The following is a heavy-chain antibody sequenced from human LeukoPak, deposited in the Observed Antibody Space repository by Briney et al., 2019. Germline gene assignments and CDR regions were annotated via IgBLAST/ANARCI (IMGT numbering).Heavy chain of an antibody. V-gene: IGHV3-23*01. Sequence: GSLRLSCAASGFTFNNYAMGWVRQAPGKGLERVSGITGSGAITYSADSVKGRFTISRDNSKNMLYLQMNSLRAEDTAVYYCAKATLASCSGGICYPHDYWGQGTLVTVSS. CDR3: AKATLASCSGGICYPHDY. CDR2: ITGSGAIT. CDR1: GFTFNNYA. J-gene: IGHJ4*02. D-gene: IGHD2-15*01.